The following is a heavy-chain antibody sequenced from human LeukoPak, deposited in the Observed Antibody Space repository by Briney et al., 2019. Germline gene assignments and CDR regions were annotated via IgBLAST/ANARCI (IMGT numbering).Heavy chain of an antibody. Sequence: GGALRLSCADSGVTFSRYAMHWVRQAPGKGVERGTVTSYDGSNKYYADSVKGGFTISRDNSKNTLYLQMNSLRAEDTAVYYCARTPSSNWYYFDYWGQATLVTVSS. D-gene: IGHD6-13*01. CDR3: ARTPSSNWYYFDY. CDR2: TSYDGSNK. CDR1: GVTFSRYA. J-gene: IGHJ4*02. V-gene: IGHV3-30-3*01.